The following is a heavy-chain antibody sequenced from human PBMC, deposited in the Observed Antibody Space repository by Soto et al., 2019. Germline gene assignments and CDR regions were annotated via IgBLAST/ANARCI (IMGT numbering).Heavy chain of an antibody. J-gene: IGHJ4*02. V-gene: IGHV4-59*07. D-gene: IGHD4-17*01. Sequence: SDTLSLNCTVSVGSIRIYYWSWIRQPPGKGLEWIGYIYYSGSTNYNPSLKSRVTISVDTSKNQFSLKLSSVTAADTAVYYCARADPYGDYSFDYWGQGTLVTVS. CDR1: VGSIRIYY. CDR3: ARADPYGDYSFDY. CDR2: IYYSGST.